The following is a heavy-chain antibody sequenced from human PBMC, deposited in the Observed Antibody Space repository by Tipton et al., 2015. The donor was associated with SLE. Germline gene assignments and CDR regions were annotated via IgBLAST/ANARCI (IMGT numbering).Heavy chain of an antibody. Sequence: TLSLTCSVSGGSLSSVNYYWGWVRQPPGKGLEWIGSTSYFGSTHYNPVLKSRVTISLDMSTNQFSLDLSSVTAADTAVYYCARAQRLVRWFDPWGQGTLVTVSS. CDR2: TSYFGST. J-gene: IGHJ5*02. D-gene: IGHD6-13*01. CDR1: GGSLSSVNYY. CDR3: ARAQRLVRWFDP. V-gene: IGHV4-39*07.